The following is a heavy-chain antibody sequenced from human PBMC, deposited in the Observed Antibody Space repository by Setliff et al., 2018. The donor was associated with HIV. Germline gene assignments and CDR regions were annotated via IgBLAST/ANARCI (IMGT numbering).Heavy chain of an antibody. V-gene: IGHV4-39*02. CDR3: ARARGPSLPVLDF. D-gene: IGHD3-10*01. CDR2: IYYRGSA. Sequence: SETLSLTCTVSGGSITTNNYDWGWVRQSPGKGLEWIGDIYYRGSAYYNLTLQSRVTLSVDTSKNSFSLHLTSVTAADTAVYFCARARGPSLPVLDFWGPGTLVTISS. CDR1: GGSITTNNYD. J-gene: IGHJ4*02.